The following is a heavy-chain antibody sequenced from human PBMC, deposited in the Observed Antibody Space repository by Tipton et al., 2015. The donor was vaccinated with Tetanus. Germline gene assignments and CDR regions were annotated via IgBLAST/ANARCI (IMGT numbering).Heavy chain of an antibody. CDR3: STSGPGVSGGDY. D-gene: IGHD3-16*01. CDR1: GFTFSEFTFADAW. V-gene: IGHV3-15*01. J-gene: IGHJ4*02. Sequence: SLRLSCAASGFTFSEFTFADAWMSWVRRAPGKGLEWIGRIKSKLDGGAIDYAAPMEGRFIISRDDSQNAGFLQMNSLKPEDTAVYYCSTSGPGVSGGDYWGQGTLVTVSS. CDR2: IKSKLDGGAI.